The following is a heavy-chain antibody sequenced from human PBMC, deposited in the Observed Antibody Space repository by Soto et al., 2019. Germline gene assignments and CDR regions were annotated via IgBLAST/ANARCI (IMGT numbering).Heavy chain of an antibody. CDR2: ISYDGSNK. V-gene: IGHV3-30-3*01. CDR1: VFTFSSYA. D-gene: IGHD2-8*01. J-gene: IGHJ4*02. Sequence: GGSMRLSCAASVFTFSSYAMHWVRQAPGKGLEWVAVISYDGSNKYYADSVKGRFTISRDNSKTTLYLQMNSLRAEDTAVYYCARVNGPWGQGTLVTVSS. CDR3: ARVNGP.